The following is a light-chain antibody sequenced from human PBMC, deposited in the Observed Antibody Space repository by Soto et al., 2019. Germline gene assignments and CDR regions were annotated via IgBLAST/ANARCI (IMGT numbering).Light chain of an antibody. CDR1: SSDIGAYSY. CDR2: EAS. CDR3: SSWARSLYV. Sequence: QSVLTQPASVSGSPGQSITISCTGSSSDIGAYSYVSWYQQHPGKAPKLIIYEASKRPSGISSRFSGSKSGNTASLTISGLQAEDEADYYCSSWARSLYVFGSGTKVTVL. V-gene: IGLV2-14*01. J-gene: IGLJ1*01.